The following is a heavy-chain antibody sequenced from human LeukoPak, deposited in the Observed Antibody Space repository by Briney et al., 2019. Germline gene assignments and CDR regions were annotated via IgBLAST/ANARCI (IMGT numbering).Heavy chain of an antibody. CDR3: ASDRSNYYYDSSGYPNAFDY. J-gene: IGHJ4*02. CDR1: GYTFTSYD. Sequence: ASVKVSCKASGYTFTSYDINWVRQATGQGLEWMGWMSPNSGGTNYAQKFQGRVTMTRDTSISTAYMELSRLRSDDTAVYYCASDRSNYYYDSSGYPNAFDYWGQGTLVTVAS. V-gene: IGHV1-2*02. D-gene: IGHD3-22*01. CDR2: MSPNSGGT.